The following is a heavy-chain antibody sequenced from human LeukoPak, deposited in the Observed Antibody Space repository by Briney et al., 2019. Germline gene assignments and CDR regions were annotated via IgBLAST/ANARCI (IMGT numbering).Heavy chain of an antibody. CDR3: AKQRQLLYTSGWYWFDP. Sequence: PSETLSLTCTVSGGSISSGTYYWGWIRQPPGKGLEWIGGIFYSGSTYYNLSLKSRLTISVDTSKNQFSLKLNSVTAADTAVYYCAKQRQLLYTSGWYWFDPWGQGTLVTVSS. CDR2: IFYSGST. D-gene: IGHD6-19*01. CDR1: GGSISSGTYY. J-gene: IGHJ5*02. V-gene: IGHV4-39*07.